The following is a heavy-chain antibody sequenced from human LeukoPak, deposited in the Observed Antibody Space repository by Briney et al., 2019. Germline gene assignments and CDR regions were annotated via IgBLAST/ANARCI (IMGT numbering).Heavy chain of an antibody. J-gene: IGHJ3*02. CDR1: GFTFSSYT. D-gene: IGHD4/OR15-4a*01. Sequence: GGSLRLSCAASGFTFSSYTMNWVRQAPGKGLEWVSSISTGSSYIYYADSVKGRFTISRDNAKNSLYLQMNSLRAEDTAMYYCAKVSLNMVNDAFDIWGQGTMVSVSS. CDR3: AKVSLNMVNDAFDI. V-gene: IGHV3-21*01. CDR2: ISTGSSYI.